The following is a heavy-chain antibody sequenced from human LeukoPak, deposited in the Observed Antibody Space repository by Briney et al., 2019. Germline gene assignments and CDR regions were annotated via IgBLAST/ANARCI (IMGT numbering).Heavy chain of an antibody. CDR2: IYPGDSDT. CDR1: GYSFPIYW. CDR3: ARLRPQDGFDI. J-gene: IGHJ3*02. Sequence: GESLKISCKGSGYSFPIYWLGWVRQMPGKGLEWMGIIYPGDSDTRYSPSFQGQVTISGDKSISTAYLQWSSLKASDTAMYFCARLRPQDGFDIWGQGTMVTVSS. V-gene: IGHV5-51*01.